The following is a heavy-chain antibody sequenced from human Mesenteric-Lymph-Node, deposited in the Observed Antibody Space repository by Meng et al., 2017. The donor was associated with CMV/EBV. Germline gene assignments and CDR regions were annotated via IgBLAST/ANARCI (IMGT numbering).Heavy chain of an antibody. CDR2: IYYTGIT. J-gene: IGHJ5*02. V-gene: IGHV4-31*02. D-gene: IGHD3-3*01. CDR1: GGSLISGGYF. CDR3: ARDFGVNGNCFDP. Sequence: TGSGGSLISGGYFWNWIRQRPGKGLEWIGNIYYTGITQYNPSLRSRFIISVDTSKNQFSLKLNSVTAADTAVYYCARDFGVNGNCFDPWGQGTLVTVSS.